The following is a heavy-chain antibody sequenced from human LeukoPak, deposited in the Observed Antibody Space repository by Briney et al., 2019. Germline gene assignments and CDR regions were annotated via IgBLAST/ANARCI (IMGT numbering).Heavy chain of an antibody. V-gene: IGHV3-23*01. CDR1: GFTFNNYD. J-gene: IGHJ4*02. CDR2: ISAGGDIT. D-gene: IGHD4-17*01. Sequence: PGGSLRLSCAASGFTFNNYDMTWVRQAPGKGLEWVSVISAGGDITYYADSVEGRFTISRDDSKNMLYLQMNSLRAEDTAVYYCVPQGAGDPFDYWGQGTLVTVSS. CDR3: VPQGAGDPFDY.